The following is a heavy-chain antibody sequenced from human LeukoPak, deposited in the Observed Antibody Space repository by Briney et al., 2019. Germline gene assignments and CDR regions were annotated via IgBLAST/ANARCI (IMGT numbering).Heavy chain of an antibody. CDR2: IYYSGST. CDR1: GGSISSSNYY. D-gene: IGHD6-19*01. V-gene: IGHV4-39*01. J-gene: IGHJ4*02. CDR3: ARHASVDGNWPRPLDY. Sequence: SETLSLTCTVSGGSISSSNYYWGWIRQPPGKGLEWIGNIYYSGSTYYKPSLKTRVTISVDTSKNQFSLKLTSVTAADTAVYYCARHASVDGNWPRPLDYWGQGSLVAVSS.